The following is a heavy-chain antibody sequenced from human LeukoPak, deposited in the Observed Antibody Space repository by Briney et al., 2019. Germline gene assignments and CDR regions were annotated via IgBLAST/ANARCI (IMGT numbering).Heavy chain of an antibody. CDR1: GFTFRSYD. J-gene: IGHJ3*02. D-gene: IGHD6-13*01. V-gene: IGHV3-13*01. Sequence: TGGSLRLSCAASGFTFRSYDMHWVRQATGKGLEWVSGIGTAGEIYYPGSVKGRFTISRENAKNTLYLQMNSLRAEDTAVYYCAKSSSWYDAFDIWGQGTMVTVSS. CDR2: IGTAGEI. CDR3: AKSSSWYDAFDI.